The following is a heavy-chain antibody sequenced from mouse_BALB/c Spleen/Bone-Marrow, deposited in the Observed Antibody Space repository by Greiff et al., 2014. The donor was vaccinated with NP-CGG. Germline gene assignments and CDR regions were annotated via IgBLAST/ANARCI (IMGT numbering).Heavy chain of an antibody. D-gene: IGHD1-1*01. CDR1: GFTFSDCY. Sequence: EVKVVESGGGLAKPGGSLKLTCAASGFTFSDCYMYWVRQTPEKRLEWVATISDGGSYTYYPDSVKGRFTISRDNAKNNLYLQMSSLKSEDTAIYYCAREGNYGYFDYWGQGTTLTVSS. CDR2: ISDGGSYT. J-gene: IGHJ2*01. V-gene: IGHV5-4*02. CDR3: AREGNYGYFDY.